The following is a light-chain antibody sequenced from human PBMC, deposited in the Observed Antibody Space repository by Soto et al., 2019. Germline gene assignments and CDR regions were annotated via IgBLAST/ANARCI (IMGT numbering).Light chain of an antibody. CDR3: QSYDSSLGYV. J-gene: IGLJ1*01. CDR1: SSNIGAGYH. CDR2: TNR. V-gene: IGLV1-40*01. Sequence: QSVLTQPPSVSGAPGQRVTMSRTGSSSNIGAGYHVHWYQQLPGTAPKLLIYTNRYRPSGVPDRFSGSRSGTSASLAITGLQAEDEADYYCQSYDSSLGYVFGTGTKVTVL.